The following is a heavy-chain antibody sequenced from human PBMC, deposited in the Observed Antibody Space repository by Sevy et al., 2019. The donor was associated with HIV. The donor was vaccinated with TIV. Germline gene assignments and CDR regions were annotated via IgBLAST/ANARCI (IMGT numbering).Heavy chain of an antibody. V-gene: IGHV3-7*01. D-gene: IGHD6-13*01. CDR1: GFTLNSYW. J-gene: IGHJ4*02. CDR2: IKQDGSVK. CDR3: VRAIAADASL. Sequence: GGSLRLSYAASGFTLNSYWMIWVRQAPGKGLEWVANIKQDGSVKYYVDSVKGRFTISRDNARNLVYLQMSSLTAEDTALYYCVRAIAADASLWGQGTLVTVSS.